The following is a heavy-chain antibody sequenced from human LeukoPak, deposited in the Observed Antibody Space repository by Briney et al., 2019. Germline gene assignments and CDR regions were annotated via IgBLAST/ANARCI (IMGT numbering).Heavy chain of an antibody. D-gene: IGHD6-19*01. CDR1: GFTFSSYT. V-gene: IGHV3-48*01. CDR3: ARKSGSGWPRYFDY. J-gene: IGHJ4*02. CDR2: ISSSSNTK. Sequence: GGSLRLSCAASGFTFSSYTMIWVRQAPGKGLEWISYISSSSNTKYYADSVEGRFTISRDNAENSLYLQMNSLRAEDTPVYYCARKSGSGWPRYFDYWGQGTLVTVSS.